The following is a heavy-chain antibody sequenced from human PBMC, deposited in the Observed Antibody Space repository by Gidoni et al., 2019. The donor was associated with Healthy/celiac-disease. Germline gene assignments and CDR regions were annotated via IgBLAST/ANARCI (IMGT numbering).Heavy chain of an antibody. J-gene: IGHJ4*02. CDR1: GYSISSGYY. CDR3: ARDGPNVSPFDY. CDR2: IYHSGST. Sequence: SLTCTVSGYSISSGYYWGWIRQPPGKGLEWIGSIYHSGSTYYNPSRKSRVTISVDTSKNQFSLKLSSVTAADTAVYYCARDGPNVSPFDYWCQGTLVTVSS. V-gene: IGHV4-38-2*02.